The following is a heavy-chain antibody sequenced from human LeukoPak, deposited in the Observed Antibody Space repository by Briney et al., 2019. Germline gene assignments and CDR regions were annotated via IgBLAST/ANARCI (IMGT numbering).Heavy chain of an antibody. CDR3: AELGITRIGGV. CDR2: ISSSGSTI. D-gene: IGHD3-10*02. Sequence: GGSLRLSCAASGFTFSSYSMNWVRQAPGKGLEWVSCISSSGSTIYYADSVKGRFTISRDNAKNSLYLQMNSLRAEDTAVYYCAELGITRIGGVWGKGTRVTISS. CDR1: GFTFSSYS. V-gene: IGHV3-48*04. J-gene: IGHJ6*04.